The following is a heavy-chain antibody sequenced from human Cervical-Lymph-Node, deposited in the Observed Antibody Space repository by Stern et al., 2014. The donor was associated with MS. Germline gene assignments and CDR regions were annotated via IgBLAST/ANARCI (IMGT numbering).Heavy chain of an antibody. CDR1: GFPFRNAW. J-gene: IGHJ6*02. Sequence: VQLVESGGGLVKPGGSLRLSCAASGFPFRNAWMTWIRQAPGKGLEWVGRIKSKTDGGTTDYAAPVKGRFTISRDDSKNTLYLQMNSLKTEDTAVYYCTTLDRSYPYYYYGMDVWGQGTTVTVSS. V-gene: IGHV3-15*01. CDR2: IKSKTDGGTT. D-gene: IGHD1-26*01. CDR3: TTLDRSYPYYYYGMDV.